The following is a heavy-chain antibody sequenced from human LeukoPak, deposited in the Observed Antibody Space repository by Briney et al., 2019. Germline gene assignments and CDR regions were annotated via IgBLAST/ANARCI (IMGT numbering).Heavy chain of an antibody. D-gene: IGHD2-8*01. CDR1: GNNLRKVS. CDR2: FDPEEGRT. V-gene: IGHV1-24*01. J-gene: IGHJ1*01. Sequence: GASVRVSCKIFGNNLRKVSMDWVRQGPGKGLEWMGGFDPEEGRTLYAQKFQGRVTTTEDTSSDTAYMELSSLTSEDTAVYYCTLRGGMICVNGVCPEYFNHWGQGTLVSVPS. CDR3: TLRGGMICVNGVCPEYFNH.